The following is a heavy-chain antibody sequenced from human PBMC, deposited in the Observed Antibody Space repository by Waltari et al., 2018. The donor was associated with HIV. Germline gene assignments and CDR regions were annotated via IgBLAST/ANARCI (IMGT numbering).Heavy chain of an antibody. Sequence: EVLLLESGGGLVQPGGSLRLSWAASGFSFSSYAMNWVRQAPGKGLEWVSGISANGGGTHYTDSVKGRFTISRDNSKSTMSLQMNSLRAGDTAVYYCAKDLWRSAAAATNAFDFWGRGTMVTVSS. V-gene: IGHV3-23*01. CDR1: GFSFSSYA. J-gene: IGHJ3*01. D-gene: IGHD6-13*01. CDR2: ISANGGGT. CDR3: AKDLWRSAAAATNAFDF.